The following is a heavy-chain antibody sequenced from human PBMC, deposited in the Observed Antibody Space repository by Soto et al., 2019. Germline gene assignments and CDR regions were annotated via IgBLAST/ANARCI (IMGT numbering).Heavy chain of an antibody. Sequence: QVQLQESGPGLVKPSQTLSLTCTVSGGSISSGGYYWSWIRQHPGKGLEWIGYIYYSGSNYYNPSLKGRVTISVDTSKNQFSLKLSSVTAADTAVYYCARVRYCSSTCCYFYFDYWGQGTLVTVSS. CDR3: ARVRYCSSTCCYFYFDY. V-gene: IGHV4-31*03. D-gene: IGHD2-2*01. CDR1: GGSISSGGYY. CDR2: IYYSGSN. J-gene: IGHJ4*02.